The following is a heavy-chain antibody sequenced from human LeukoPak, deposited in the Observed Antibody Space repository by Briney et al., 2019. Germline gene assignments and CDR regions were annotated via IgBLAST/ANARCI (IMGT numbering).Heavy chain of an antibody. V-gene: IGHV1-58*02. CDR1: GFTFTSSA. CDR2: IVVGSGNT. J-gene: IGHJ4*02. D-gene: IGHD6-6*01. Sequence: ASVKVSCKASGFTFTSSAMQWVRQARGQRLEWIGWIVVGSGNTNYAQKFQERVTITRDMSTSTAYMELSSLRSEDTAVYYCASRSIAARPFDYWGQGTLVTVSS. CDR3: ASRSIAARPFDY.